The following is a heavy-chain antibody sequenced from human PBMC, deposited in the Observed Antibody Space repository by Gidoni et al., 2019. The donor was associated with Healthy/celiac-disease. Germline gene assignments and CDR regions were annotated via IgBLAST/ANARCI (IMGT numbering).Heavy chain of an antibody. CDR3: ARLRGQQLVRGHYYYYYMDV. CDR2: INHSGST. J-gene: IGHJ6*03. Sequence: QVQLQQWGAGLLKPSETLSLTCAVYGGSFSGSYWSWIRQPPGKGLEWIGEINHSGSTNYNPSLKSRVTISVDTSKNQFSLKLSSVTAADTAVYYCARLRGQQLVRGHYYYYYMDVWGKGTTVTVSS. V-gene: IGHV4-34*01. CDR1: GGSFSGSY. D-gene: IGHD6-13*01.